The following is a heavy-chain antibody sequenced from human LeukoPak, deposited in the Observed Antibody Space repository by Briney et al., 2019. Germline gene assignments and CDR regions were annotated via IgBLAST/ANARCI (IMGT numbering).Heavy chain of an antibody. D-gene: IGHD3-3*02. Sequence: AASVKVSCKASGGTFSSYAISWVRQAPGQGLEWMGGIIPIFGTANYAQKFQGRATITADKSTSTAYMELSSLRSEDTAVYYCARVASIDYFDYWGQGTLVTVSS. CDR2: IIPIFGTA. CDR1: GGTFSSYA. V-gene: IGHV1-69*06. J-gene: IGHJ4*02. CDR3: ARVASIDYFDY.